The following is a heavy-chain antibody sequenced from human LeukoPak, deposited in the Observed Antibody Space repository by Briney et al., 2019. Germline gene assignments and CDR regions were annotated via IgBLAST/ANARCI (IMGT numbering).Heavy chain of an antibody. D-gene: IGHD2-15*01. CDR1: GYTFSGYQ. CDR3: ASRAASVTLGY. J-gene: IGHJ4*02. CDR2: MNPSSGVT. V-gene: IGHV1-2*06. Sequence: ASVKVSCKASGYTFSGYQVHWLRQAPGQGLEWMGRMNPSSGVTNYAQKFQGRVTMTRDTSINTAYLDLSALKSDDTAVYYCASRAASVTLGYWGQGTLVTVST.